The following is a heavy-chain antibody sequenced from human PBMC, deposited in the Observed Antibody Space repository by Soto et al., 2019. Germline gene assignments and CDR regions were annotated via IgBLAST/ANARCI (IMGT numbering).Heavy chain of an antibody. D-gene: IGHD2-2*01. V-gene: IGHV1-69*08. Sequence: QVQLVQSGAEVKKPGSSVKVSCKASGGTFSSYTISWVRQAPGQGLEWMGRIIPILGIANYAQKCQGRVTMTAHKSTSTAYMELSSLRSADTAVYYCARDCSSTSCYAYPWGQGTLVTVCS. CDR1: GGTFSSYT. CDR2: IIPILGIA. J-gene: IGHJ5*02. CDR3: ARDCSSTSCYAYP.